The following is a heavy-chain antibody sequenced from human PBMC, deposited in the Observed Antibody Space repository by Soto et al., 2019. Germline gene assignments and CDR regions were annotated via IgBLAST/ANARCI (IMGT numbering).Heavy chain of an antibody. V-gene: IGHV4-34*01. J-gene: IGHJ3*02. CDR3: ARGHTAMGYAFDI. CDR2: INHSGST. Sequence: PSETLSLTCAVYGGSFSGYYWSWIRQPPGKVLEWIGEINHSGSTNYNPSLKSRVTISVDTSKNQFSLKLSSVTAADTAVYYCARGHTAMGYAFDIWGQGTMVNVSS. CDR1: GGSFSGYY. D-gene: IGHD5-18*01.